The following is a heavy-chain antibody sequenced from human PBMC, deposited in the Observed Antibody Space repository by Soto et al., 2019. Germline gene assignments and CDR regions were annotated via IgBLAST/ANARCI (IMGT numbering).Heavy chain of an antibody. J-gene: IGHJ4*02. Sequence: DSVKVSCKASGYSFPRYGISWVRQAPGQGLEWMGWISAYNGNTNYAQKLQGRVTMTTDTSTSTAYMELRSLRSDDTAVYYCARAGSWIQPFDYWGQGTLVIVS. CDR2: ISAYNGNT. CDR3: ARAGSWIQPFDY. D-gene: IGHD5-18*01. V-gene: IGHV1-18*04. CDR1: GYSFPRYG.